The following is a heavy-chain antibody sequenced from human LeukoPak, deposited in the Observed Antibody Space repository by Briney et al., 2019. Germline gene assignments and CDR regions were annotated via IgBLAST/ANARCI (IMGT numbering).Heavy chain of an antibody. CDR2: IIPIFGTA. Sequence: SVKVSCKASGYTFTSYGISWVRQAPGQGLEWMGGIIPIFGTANYAQKFQGRVTITADESTSTAYMELSSLRSEDTAVYYCARGEGPTYGSGSYYKYNWFDPWGQGTLVTVSS. D-gene: IGHD3-10*01. V-gene: IGHV1-69*13. J-gene: IGHJ5*02. CDR3: ARGEGPTYGSGSYYKYNWFDP. CDR1: GYTFTSYG.